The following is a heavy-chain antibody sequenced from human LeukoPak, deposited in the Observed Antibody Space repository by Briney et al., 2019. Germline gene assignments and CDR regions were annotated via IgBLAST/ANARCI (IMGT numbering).Heavy chain of an antibody. Sequence: PGGSLRLSCAASGFTFSSYEMNWVRQAPGKGLEWVSYTSSSGSTIYYADSVKGRFTISRDNAKNSLYLQMNSLRAEDTAVYYCARSGGIAAAGPFDYWGQGTLVTVSS. V-gene: IGHV3-48*03. CDR3: ARSGGIAAAGPFDY. J-gene: IGHJ4*02. CDR2: TSSSGSTI. D-gene: IGHD6-13*01. CDR1: GFTFSSYE.